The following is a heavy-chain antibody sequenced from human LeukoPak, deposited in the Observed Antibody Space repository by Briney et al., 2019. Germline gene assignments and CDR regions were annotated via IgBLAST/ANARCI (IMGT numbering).Heavy chain of an antibody. V-gene: IGHV4-39*01. CDR1: GGSISSYY. Sequence: PSETLSLTCAVSGGSISSYYWGWIRQPPGKELEWIGSIYYSGSTYYNLSLKSRVTISVDTSKNQFSLKLSYVTAADTAVYYCARAVYSSGWFWDHWGQGTLVTVSS. CDR2: IYYSGST. D-gene: IGHD6-19*01. J-gene: IGHJ4*02. CDR3: ARAVYSSGWFWDH.